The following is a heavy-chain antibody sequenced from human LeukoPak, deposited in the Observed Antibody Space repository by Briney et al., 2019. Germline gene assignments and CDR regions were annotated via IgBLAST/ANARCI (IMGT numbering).Heavy chain of an antibody. CDR3: ARAPLYDSTLFDY. J-gene: IGHJ4*02. V-gene: IGHV4-59*01. D-gene: IGHD3-22*01. Sequence: SSETLSLTCTVSGGSISSYYWSWIRQPPGKGLKWIGYIYYSGSTNYNPSLKSRVTISVDTSKNQFSLKLSSVTAADTAVYYCARAPLYDSTLFDYWGQGTLVTVSS. CDR1: GGSISSYY. CDR2: IYYSGST.